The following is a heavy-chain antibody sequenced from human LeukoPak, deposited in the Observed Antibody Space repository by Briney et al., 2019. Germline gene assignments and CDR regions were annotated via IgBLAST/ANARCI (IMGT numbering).Heavy chain of an antibody. J-gene: IGHJ4*02. CDR1: GFTFSSSA. CDR2: ISASGGST. V-gene: IGHV3-23*01. D-gene: IGHD1-26*01. CDR3: AKGGKWDVTPFDY. Sequence: GGSLRLSCAASGFTFSSSAMSWVRQVPGKGLEWVSGISASGGSTYYADSVRGRFTISRDNSKNTLYLQVNSLRAEDTAVYYCAKGGKWDVTPFDYWGQGTLVTVSS.